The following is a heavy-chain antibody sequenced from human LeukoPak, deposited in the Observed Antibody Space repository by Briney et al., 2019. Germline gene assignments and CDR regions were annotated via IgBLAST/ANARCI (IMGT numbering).Heavy chain of an antibody. CDR3: ARGTNSSSWYLNWFDP. CDR2: INGSGGST. CDR1: GFTFGSYA. V-gene: IGHV3-23*01. D-gene: IGHD6-13*01. J-gene: IGHJ5*02. Sequence: GGSLRLSCAASGFTFGSYAMSWVRQAPGKGLEWVSDINGSGGSTYYTDSVKGRFTISRDNSKNTLYLQMNSLRAEDTAVYYCARGTNSSSWYLNWFDPWGQGTLVTVSS.